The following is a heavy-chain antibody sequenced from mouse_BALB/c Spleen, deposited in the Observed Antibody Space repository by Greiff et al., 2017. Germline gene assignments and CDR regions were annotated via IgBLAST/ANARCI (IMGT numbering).Heavy chain of an antibody. Sequence: VQLKESGPSLVKPSQTLSLTCSVTGDSITSGYWNWIRKFPGNKLEYMGYISYSGSTYYNPSLKSRISITRDTSKNQYYLQLNSVTTEDTATYYCARRERYDVNYAMDYWGQGTSVTVSS. CDR3: ARRERYDVNYAMDY. CDR2: ISYSGST. D-gene: IGHD2-14*01. V-gene: IGHV3-8*02. J-gene: IGHJ4*01. CDR1: GDSITSGY.